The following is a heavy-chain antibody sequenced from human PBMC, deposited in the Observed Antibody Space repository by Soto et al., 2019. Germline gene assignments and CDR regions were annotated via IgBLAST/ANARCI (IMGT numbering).Heavy chain of an antibody. CDR2: ISAYNGNT. Sequence: RASVKVSCKASGYTFTSYGISWVRQAPGQGLEWMGWISAYNGNTNYAQKLQGRVTMTTDTSTSTAYMELRSLRSDDTAVYYCARGYCSGGSCRNYYYYGMDVWGQGTTVTVSS. CDR3: ARGYCSGGSCRNYYYYGMDV. D-gene: IGHD2-15*01. J-gene: IGHJ6*02. CDR1: GYTFTSYG. V-gene: IGHV1-18*04.